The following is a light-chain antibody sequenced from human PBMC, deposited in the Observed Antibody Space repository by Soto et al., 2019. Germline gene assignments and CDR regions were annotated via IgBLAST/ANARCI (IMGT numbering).Light chain of an antibody. Sequence: SYELTQPPSVSVAPGQTARVSCGGDNIGVKSVHWYQHQPGQAPVVVVYDDSERPSGIPERFSGSNSGNTATLTISRVEDGDEADYYCQVWESSTDHWVFGGGTKVTVL. CDR1: NIGVKS. V-gene: IGLV3-21*02. CDR3: QVWESSTDHWV. CDR2: DDS. J-gene: IGLJ3*02.